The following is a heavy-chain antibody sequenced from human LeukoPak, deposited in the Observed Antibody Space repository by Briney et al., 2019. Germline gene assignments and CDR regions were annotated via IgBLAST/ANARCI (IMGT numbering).Heavy chain of an antibody. D-gene: IGHD3-22*01. CDR3: ARRYCYDSSGYYLAHDAFDI. Sequence: MLGESLKISCKGSGYSFTSHWIGWVRQMPGKGLDWMGIIYPGDSETRYSPSFQGQVTISADKSISTAYLQWSSLKASDTAMYYCARRYCYDSSGYYLAHDAFDIWGQGTMVTVSS. J-gene: IGHJ3*02. V-gene: IGHV5-51*01. CDR1: GYSFTSHW. CDR2: IYPGDSET.